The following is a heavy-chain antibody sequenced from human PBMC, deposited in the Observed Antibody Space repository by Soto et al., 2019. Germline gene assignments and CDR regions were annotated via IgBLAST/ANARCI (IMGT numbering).Heavy chain of an antibody. V-gene: IGHV4-61*01. CDR3: ARGRGVTPFVHY. CDR2: IYYSGST. D-gene: IGHD2-21*02. CDR1: GGSVPSGYHY. Sequence: LTLSSTVFGGSVPSGYHYWSWISQPPGRGLEWIGHIYYSGSTNYNLSLKSRVTISVDASKNQFSLKLSSVTAADTAIYYCARGRGVTPFVHYRGPGTLGT. J-gene: IGHJ4*02.